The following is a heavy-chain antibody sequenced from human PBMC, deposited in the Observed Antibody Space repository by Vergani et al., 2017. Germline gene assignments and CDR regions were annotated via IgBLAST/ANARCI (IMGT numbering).Heavy chain of an antibody. J-gene: IGHJ4*02. CDR1: GFPFSNYA. D-gene: IGHD6-19*01. Sequence: EVQLLESGGGLVQPGGSLRLSCAASGFPFSNYAMSWVRQAPGKGLEGVSGLSGSGRSTYYADSVKGRFTISRDNSKNQLYLQMNSLRAEDTAIYYCAIYPAIAVAKKDYWGQGTLVTVSS. CDR2: LSGSGRST. V-gene: IGHV3-23*01. CDR3: AIYPAIAVAKKDY.